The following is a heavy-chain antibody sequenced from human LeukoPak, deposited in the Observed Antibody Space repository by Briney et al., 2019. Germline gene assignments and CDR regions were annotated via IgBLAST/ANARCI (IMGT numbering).Heavy chain of an antibody. Sequence: GSSVKVSCKASGGTFSSYAISWVRQAPGQGLEWMGRIIPILGIANYAQKFQGSVTITADKSTSTAYMELSSLRSEDTAVYYCARSTSTVVTLYYYWGQGTLVTVSS. V-gene: IGHV1-69*04. CDR1: GGTFSSYA. D-gene: IGHD4-23*01. J-gene: IGHJ4*02. CDR3: ARSTSTVVTLYYY. CDR2: IIPILGIA.